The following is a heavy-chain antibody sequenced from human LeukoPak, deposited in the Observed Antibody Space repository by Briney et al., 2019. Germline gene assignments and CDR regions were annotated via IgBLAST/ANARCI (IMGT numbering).Heavy chain of an antibody. V-gene: IGHV3-13*01. CDR2: IAIGGDT. CDR3: ARAHVGAGLAFDV. CDR1: GFTFSNYD. J-gene: IGHJ3*01. D-gene: IGHD1-26*01. Sequence: GGSLRLSCAASGFTFSNYDMLWVRHPTGKGREWVAAIAIGGDTYYPASVKGRFTISRENAKHSLYLQMNSLRGGDTAMYYCARAHVGAGLAFDVWGQGTVVTVSS.